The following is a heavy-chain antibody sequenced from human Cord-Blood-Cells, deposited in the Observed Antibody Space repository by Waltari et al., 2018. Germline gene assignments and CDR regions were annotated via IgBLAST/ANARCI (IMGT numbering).Heavy chain of an antibody. V-gene: IGHV4-39*01. Sequence: QLQLQESGPGLVKPSETLSLTCTVSGCSISSSSYYLGWIRQPPGQGLEWIGSIYYSGSTYYNPSLKSRVTISVDTSKNQFSLKLSSVTAADTAVYYCARNLGYCGGDCHYYFDYWGQGTLVTVSS. CDR3: ARNLGYCGGDCHYYFDY. CDR2: IYYSGST. CDR1: GCSISSSSYY. D-gene: IGHD2-21*01. J-gene: IGHJ4*02.